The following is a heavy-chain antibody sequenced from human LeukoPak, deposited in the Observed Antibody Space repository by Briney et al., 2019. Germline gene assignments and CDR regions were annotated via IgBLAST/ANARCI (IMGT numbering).Heavy chain of an antibody. Sequence: GGSLRLSCAASGFTFSSYSMNWVRQAPGKGLEWVSFISSSSGSIYYADSVKGRITISRDNAKNSLYLQMNSLRAEDTALYYCARGVRTTNDAIDIWGQGTMVTVSS. V-gene: IGHV3-48*04. CDR3: ARGVRTTNDAIDI. CDR1: GFTFSSYS. D-gene: IGHD1-1*01. CDR2: ISSSSGSI. J-gene: IGHJ3*02.